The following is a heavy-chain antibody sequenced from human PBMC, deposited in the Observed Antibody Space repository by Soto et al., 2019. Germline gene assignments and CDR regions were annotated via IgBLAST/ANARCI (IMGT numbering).Heavy chain of an antibody. V-gene: IGHV1-69*05. D-gene: IGHD3-10*01. CDR2: MIPICGTA. CDR1: GGTFSSYA. Sequence: GASVKVSCKASGGTFSSYAISWVRQAPGQGLEWMGGMIPICGTANYAQKFQGRVTMTRNTSISTAYMELSSLGSEDTAVYYCARGRVGYFDYWGQGTLVTVSS. J-gene: IGHJ4*02. CDR3: ARGRVGYFDY.